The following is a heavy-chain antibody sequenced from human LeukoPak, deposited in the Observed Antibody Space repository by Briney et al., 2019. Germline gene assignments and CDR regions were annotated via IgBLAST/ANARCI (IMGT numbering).Heavy chain of an antibody. V-gene: IGHV4-34*01. CDR2: INHSGST. Sequence: PSETLSLTCTVSGGSISSYYWSWIRQPPGKGLEWIGEINHSGSTNYNPSLKSRVTISVDTSKNQFSLKLSSVTAADTAVYYCARGTVIDDWFDPWGQGTLVTVSS. CDR1: GGSISSYY. D-gene: IGHD2-21*01. J-gene: IGHJ5*02. CDR3: ARGTVIDDWFDP.